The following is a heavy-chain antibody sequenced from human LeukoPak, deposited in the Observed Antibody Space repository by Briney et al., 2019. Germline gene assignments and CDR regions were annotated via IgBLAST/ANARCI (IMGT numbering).Heavy chain of an antibody. CDR1: GFSFTNFW. CDR2: IKQDGSKK. V-gene: IGHV3-7*01. CDR3: ARFISLGG. Sequence: PGGSLRLSCAVSGFSFTNFWMSWVRQAPGRGLKWVANIKQDGSKKNYVDSVKGRFTISRDNAKNSLYLQMNSLRVEDTAVYYCARFISLGGWGQGAPVTVSS. J-gene: IGHJ4*02. D-gene: IGHD3-10*01.